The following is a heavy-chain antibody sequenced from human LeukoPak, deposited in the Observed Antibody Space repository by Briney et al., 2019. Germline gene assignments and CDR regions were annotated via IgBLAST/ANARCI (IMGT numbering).Heavy chain of an antibody. V-gene: IGHV4-4*07. CDR1: GGSISSYY. CDR2: IYTSGST. Sequence: PSETLSLTCTVSGGSISSYYWSWIRQPAGKGLEWIGRIYTSGSTNYNPSLRSRATMSVDTSKNQFSLKLSSVTAADTAVYYCARELEYSSPRLNYYYMDVWGNGTTVTVSS. CDR3: ARELEYSSPRLNYYYMDV. D-gene: IGHD6-6*01. J-gene: IGHJ6*03.